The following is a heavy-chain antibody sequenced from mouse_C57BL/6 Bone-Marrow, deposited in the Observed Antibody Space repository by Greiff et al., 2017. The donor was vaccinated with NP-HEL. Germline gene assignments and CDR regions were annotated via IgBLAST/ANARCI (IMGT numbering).Heavy chain of an antibody. V-gene: IGHV2-6*03. Sequence: QVQLQQSGPGLVAPSQSLSITCTVSGFSLTSYGVHWVRQPPGKGLEWLVVIWSDGSTTYNSALKSRLSISKDNSKSQVFLKMNSLQTDDTAMYYCARDIPSTAGFDYWGQGTTLTVSS. CDR1: GFSLTSYG. D-gene: IGHD2-1*01. CDR2: IWSDGST. CDR3: ARDIPSTAGFDY. J-gene: IGHJ2*01.